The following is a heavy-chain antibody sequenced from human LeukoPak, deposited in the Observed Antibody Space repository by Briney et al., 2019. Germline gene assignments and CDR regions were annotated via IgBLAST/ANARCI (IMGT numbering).Heavy chain of an antibody. CDR1: GFSFSNYA. CDR2: ISYDGKNT. J-gene: IGHJ1*01. CDR3: VRDRISYCSGGSCRFEYFQH. D-gene: IGHD2-15*01. Sequence: GGSLRLSCAASGFSFSNYAMHWVRQAPGKGLEWVAVISYDGKNTYYTDSVKGRFTISRDNSKNTLYRQMNSLRSEDTAMYYCVRDRISYCSGGSCRFEYFQHWGQGTLVTVSS. V-gene: IGHV3-30*04.